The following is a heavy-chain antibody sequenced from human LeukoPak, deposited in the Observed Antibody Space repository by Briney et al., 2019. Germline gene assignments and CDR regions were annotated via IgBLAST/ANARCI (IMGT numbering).Heavy chain of an antibody. Sequence: SETLSLTCAVYGGSFSGYYWGWIRQPPGKGLEWIGEINHSGSTNYNPSLKSRVTISVDTSKNQFSLKLSSVTAADTAVYYCASGSFGHDAFDIWGQGTMVTVSS. D-gene: IGHD3/OR15-3a*01. CDR1: GGSFSGYY. CDR3: ASGSFGHDAFDI. CDR2: INHSGST. J-gene: IGHJ3*02. V-gene: IGHV4-34*01.